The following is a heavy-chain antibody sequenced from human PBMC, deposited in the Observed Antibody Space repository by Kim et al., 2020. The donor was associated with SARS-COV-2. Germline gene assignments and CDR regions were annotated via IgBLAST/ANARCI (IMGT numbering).Heavy chain of an antibody. CDR2: IYYSGST. CDR3: ARERFYSTSSQGEFDY. CDR1: GDSISFSNYY. D-gene: IGHD6-6*01. V-gene: IGHV4-39*07. J-gene: IGHJ4*02. Sequence: SETLSLTCTVSGDSISFSNYYWGWIRQSPGKGLEWIGSIYYSGSTYYTPSLKSRATISGDTSKNQFSLRLSSVTAADTAVYYCARERFYSTSSQGEFDYWGRGTPVTVSS.